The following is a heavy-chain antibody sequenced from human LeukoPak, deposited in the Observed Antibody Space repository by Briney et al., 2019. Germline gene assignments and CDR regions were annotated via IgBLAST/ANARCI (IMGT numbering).Heavy chain of an antibody. CDR1: GFTFSTYA. Sequence: GGSLRLSCVASGFTFSTYAMSWVRQSPRKGLEWVSAIGGSGSSTYYIDSVKGRFTISRDNSKSTLYLQMDSLRAEDTAVYYCAKKLLYYDTSGYFFDSWGPGTLVTVSS. D-gene: IGHD3-22*01. CDR2: IGGSGSST. V-gene: IGHV3-23*01. J-gene: IGHJ4*02. CDR3: AKKLLYYDTSGYFFDS.